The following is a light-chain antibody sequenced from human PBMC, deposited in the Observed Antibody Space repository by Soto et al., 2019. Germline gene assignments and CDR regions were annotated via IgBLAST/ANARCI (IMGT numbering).Light chain of an antibody. CDR3: QQSYSTPRT. Sequence: DIQMTQSPSSLSASVGDRVTITCRASQSISSYLNWYQQKPGKAPKLMIYAASSLQSGVPSRFRGSGSGTDFTLTISSLQPEDFATYYCQQSYSTPRTFGHGTKLEIK. J-gene: IGKJ2*01. V-gene: IGKV1-39*01. CDR1: QSISSY. CDR2: AAS.